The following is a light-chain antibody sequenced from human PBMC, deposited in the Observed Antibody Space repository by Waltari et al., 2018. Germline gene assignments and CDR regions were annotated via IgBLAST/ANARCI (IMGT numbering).Light chain of an antibody. CDR3: QQYVSLPAT. CDR1: QSVSKY. V-gene: IGKV3-20*01. J-gene: IGKJ1*01. CDR2: GAS. Sequence: EIVLTQSPGTLSLSPGDRAILSCRASQSVSKYLAWYQQKPGQAPRPLIFGASSRATGIPDRFSGSGSGTDLSLTISRVEPEDFAVYYCQQYVSLPATFGQGTKVEIE.